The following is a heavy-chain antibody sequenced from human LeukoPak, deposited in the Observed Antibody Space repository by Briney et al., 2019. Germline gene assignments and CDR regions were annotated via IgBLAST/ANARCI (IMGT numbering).Heavy chain of an antibody. J-gene: IGHJ4*02. CDR3: ARDVTYSSGWLPFDY. CDR1: GYTFISYG. Sequence: ASVKVSCKASGYTFISYGISWVRQAPGQGLEWMGWISAYNGNTNYAQKLQGRVTMTTDTSTSTAYMELRSLRSDDTAVYYCARDVTYSSGWLPFDYWGPGTLVTVSS. D-gene: IGHD6-19*01. V-gene: IGHV1-18*01. CDR2: ISAYNGNT.